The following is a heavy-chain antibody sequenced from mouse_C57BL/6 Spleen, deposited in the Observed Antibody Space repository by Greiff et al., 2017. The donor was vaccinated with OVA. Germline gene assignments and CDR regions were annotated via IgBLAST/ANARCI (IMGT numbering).Heavy chain of an antibody. CDR1: GFNIKNTY. CDR3: ATDLSTVGGSWFAY. J-gene: IGHJ3*01. D-gene: IGHD1-1*01. Sequence: EVKLQQSVAELVRPGASVKLSCTASGFNIKNTYMHWVKQRPEQGLEWIGRIDPANGNTKYAPKFQGKATITADTSSNTAYLQLSSLTSEDTAIYYCATDLSTVGGSWFAYWGQGTLVTVSA. V-gene: IGHV14-3*01. CDR2: IDPANGNT.